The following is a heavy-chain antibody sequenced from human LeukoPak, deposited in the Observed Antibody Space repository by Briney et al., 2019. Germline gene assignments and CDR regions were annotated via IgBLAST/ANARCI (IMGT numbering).Heavy chain of an antibody. J-gene: IGHJ4*02. D-gene: IGHD3-3*01. CDR2: ISYDGGNK. Sequence: GRSLRLSCAASGFTFSSYAMHWVRQAPGKGLEWVAVISYDGGNKYYADSVKGRFTISRDNSKNALYLQMDSLKPEDTAVYYCAKPEGVYDFWTGYYTGPCDYRGQGTLVTVSS. CDR3: AKPEGVYDFWTGYYTGPCDY. CDR1: GFTFSSYA. V-gene: IGHV3-30-3*01.